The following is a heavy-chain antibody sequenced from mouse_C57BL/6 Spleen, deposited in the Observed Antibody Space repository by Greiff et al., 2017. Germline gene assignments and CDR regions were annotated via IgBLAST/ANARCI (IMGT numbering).Heavy chain of an antibody. V-gene: IGHV1-53*01. CDR3: ARDSSGHWYFDV. Sequence: QVQLQQPGTELVKPGASVKLSCKASGYTFTSYWMHWVKQRPGQGLEWIGNINPSNGGTNYNEKFKGKATLTVDKSSSTAYMQLSSLTSEDSAVYYCARDSSGHWYFDVWGTGTTVTVSS. CDR2: INPSNGGT. D-gene: IGHD3-2*02. J-gene: IGHJ1*03. CDR1: GYTFTSYW.